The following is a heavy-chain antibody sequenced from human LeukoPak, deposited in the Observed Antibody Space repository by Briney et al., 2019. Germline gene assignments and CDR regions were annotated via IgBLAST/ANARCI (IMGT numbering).Heavy chain of an antibody. Sequence: PGGSLRLSCAASGFAFSSYSMNWVRQVPGKGLEWVSYISSSSSTIYYADSVKGRFTISRDNAKNSLYLQMNSLRAEDTAVYYCARDGYCSGSSCYSTTGYWGQGTLVTVSS. CDR2: ISSSSSTI. V-gene: IGHV3-48*04. CDR3: ARDGYCSGSSCYSTTGY. CDR1: GFAFSSYS. J-gene: IGHJ4*02. D-gene: IGHD2-15*01.